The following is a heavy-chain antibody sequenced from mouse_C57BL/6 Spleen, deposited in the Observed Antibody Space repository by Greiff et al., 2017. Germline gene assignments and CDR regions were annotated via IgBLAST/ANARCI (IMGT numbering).Heavy chain of an antibody. CDR3: ARGALTAQAPSFAY. V-gene: IGHV1-85*01. J-gene: IGHJ3*01. CDR1: GYTFTSYD. CDR2: IYPRDGST. D-gene: IGHD3-2*02. Sequence: QVQLQQSGPELVKPGASVKLSCKASGYTFTSYDINWVKQRPGQGLEWIGWIYPRDGSTKYNEKFKGKATLTVDTSSSTAYMELHSLTSEDSAVYFCARGALTAQAPSFAYWGQGTLVTVSA.